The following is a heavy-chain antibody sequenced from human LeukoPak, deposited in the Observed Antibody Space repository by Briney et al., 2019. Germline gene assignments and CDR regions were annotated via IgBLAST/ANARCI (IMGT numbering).Heavy chain of an antibody. CDR3: AKFRAASYYYYGMDV. J-gene: IGHJ6*02. V-gene: IGHV3-23*01. CDR1: GFTFSSYA. D-gene: IGHD6-25*01. CDR2: ISGSGGTT. Sequence: GGSLRLSCAASGFTFSSYAMSWVRQAPGKGLEWVSGISGSGGTTYYADSVKGHFTISRDNFKNTLYAQMNSLRAEDTAVYYCAKFRAASYYYYGMDVWGQGTTVTVSS.